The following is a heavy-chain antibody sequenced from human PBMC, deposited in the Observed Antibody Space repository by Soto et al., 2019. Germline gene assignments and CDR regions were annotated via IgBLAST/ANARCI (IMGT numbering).Heavy chain of an antibody. CDR2: IWYDGSNK. J-gene: IGHJ1*01. CDR1: GFTFSSYG. CDR3: ARDQGAYAKYFQH. V-gene: IGHV3-33*01. D-gene: IGHD1-26*01. Sequence: QVQLVESGGGVVQPGRSLRLSCAASGFTFSSYGMHWVRQAPGKGLEWVALIWYDGSNKYYADSVKGRFTISRDNSKNTLSLQMNSLRAEDTAVYYCARDQGAYAKYFQHWGQGTLVTVSS.